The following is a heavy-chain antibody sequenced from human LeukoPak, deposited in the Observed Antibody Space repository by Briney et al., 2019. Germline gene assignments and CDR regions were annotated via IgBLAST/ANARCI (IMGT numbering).Heavy chain of an antibody. CDR3: AKARGDGYNDAFDM. CDR1: GFPFSNYG. D-gene: IGHD5-24*01. V-gene: IGHV3-30*02. J-gene: IGHJ3*02. Sequence: PGGSLRLSFAVSGFPFSNYGMHWVRQAPGKGLGGIALIRYDTNNKYYADSVKGRFTISGDNSKNTLYLQMNSLRAEDTAVYYSAKARGDGYNDAFDMCGQGTMVTVSS. CDR2: IRYDTNNK.